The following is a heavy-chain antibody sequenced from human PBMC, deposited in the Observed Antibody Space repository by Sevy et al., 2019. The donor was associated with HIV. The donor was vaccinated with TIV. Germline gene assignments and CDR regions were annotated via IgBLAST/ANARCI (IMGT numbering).Heavy chain of an antibody. CDR1: GFIFNSYV. V-gene: IGHV3-53*01. CDR3: ARETLSGYNL. J-gene: IGHJ4*02. CDR2: IYSGGNT. D-gene: IGHD5-12*01. Sequence: GGSLRLSCAASGFIFNSYVMNWVRQAPGKGLEWVSGIYSGGNTYYADSVKGRFTISRDNSKNTVYLQINSLRAEDTAVYYCARETLSGYNLWGQGTRVTVSS.